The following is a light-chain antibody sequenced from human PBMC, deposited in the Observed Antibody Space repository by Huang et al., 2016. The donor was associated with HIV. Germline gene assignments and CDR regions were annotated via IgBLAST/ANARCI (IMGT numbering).Light chain of an antibody. CDR2: GAS. V-gene: IGKV3-15*01. CDR1: QRVSSN. CDR3: QQYNNWPGT. J-gene: IGKJ1*01. Sequence: EIVMTQSPATLSVSPGERATLSCRASQRVSSNLAWYQQNPGQAPRLLIYGASTRATGIPARFSGSGSGTEFTLTISSLQSEDFAVYYCQQYNNWPGTFGQGTKVEIK.